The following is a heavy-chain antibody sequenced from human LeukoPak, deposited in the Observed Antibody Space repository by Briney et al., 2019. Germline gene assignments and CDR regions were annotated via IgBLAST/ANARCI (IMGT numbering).Heavy chain of an antibody. CDR2: IYTSGST. Sequence: SETLSLTCTVSGGSISSYYWSWIRQPAGKGLEWIGHIYTSGSTNYNPSLKSRITMSVDTSKNQFSLKLSSVTAADTAVYYCARDLPIYYDTSGYPETGFDYWGQGTLVTVSS. D-gene: IGHD3-22*01. CDR3: ARDLPIYYDTSGYPETGFDY. V-gene: IGHV4-4*07. J-gene: IGHJ4*02. CDR1: GGSISSYY.